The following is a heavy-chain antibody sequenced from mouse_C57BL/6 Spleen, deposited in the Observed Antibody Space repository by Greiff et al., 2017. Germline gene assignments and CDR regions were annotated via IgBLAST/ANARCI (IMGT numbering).Heavy chain of an antibody. Sequence: EVQLQQSGPVLVKPGASVKMSCKASGYTFTDYYMNWVKQSHGKSLEWIGVINPYNGGTSYNQKFKGKATLTVDKSSSTAYMELNSLTSEDSAVYYCARRGGYDYDWFAYWGQGTLVTVSA. J-gene: IGHJ3*01. CDR3: ARRGGYDYDWFAY. D-gene: IGHD2-4*01. CDR2: INPYNGGT. CDR1: GYTFTDYY. V-gene: IGHV1-19*01.